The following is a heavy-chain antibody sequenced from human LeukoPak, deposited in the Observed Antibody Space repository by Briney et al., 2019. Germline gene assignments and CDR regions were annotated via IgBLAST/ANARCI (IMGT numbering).Heavy chain of an antibody. V-gene: IGHV3-9*01. J-gene: IGHJ4*02. CDR3: AKVGIFGLVTYYFDY. CDR2: ISWNSGLI. D-gene: IGHD3/OR15-3a*01. CDR1: GFTFDEYA. Sequence: GGSLRLSCAASGFTFDEYAMHWVRQAPGNGLEWVSGISWNSGLIDYADSVKGRFTISRDNAKNSLFLQMNSLKAEDTAFYYCAKVGIFGLVTYYFDYWGQGTLVTVSS.